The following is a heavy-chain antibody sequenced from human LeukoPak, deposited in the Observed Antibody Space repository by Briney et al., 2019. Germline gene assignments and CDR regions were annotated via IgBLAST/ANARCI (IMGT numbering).Heavy chain of an antibody. CDR3: ASAHNDYGDYDFGY. V-gene: IGHV3-74*01. D-gene: IGHD4-17*01. Sequence: GGTLRLSCAASGFTFNTYWMHWVRQAPGKGLVWVSRINTDGSSTTYADSVKGRFTSSRDNAKNTLYLQMNSLRAEDTAVYYCASAHNDYGDYDFGYWGQGTLVTVSS. J-gene: IGHJ4*02. CDR2: INTDGSST. CDR1: GFTFNTYW.